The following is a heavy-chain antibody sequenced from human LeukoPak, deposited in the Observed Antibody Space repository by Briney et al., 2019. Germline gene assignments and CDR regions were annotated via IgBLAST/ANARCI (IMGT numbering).Heavy chain of an antibody. V-gene: IGHV1-18*01. CDR3: ARVLAAAGTIWFDP. D-gene: IGHD6-13*01. J-gene: IGHJ5*02. CDR1: GYTFTSYG. Sequence: ASVKVSCKASGYTFTSYGISWVRQAPGQGLEWMGWISAYNSNTNYAQKLQGRVTMTTDTSTSTAYMELRSLRSDDTAVYYCARVLAAAGTIWFDPWGQGTLVTVSS. CDR2: ISAYNSNT.